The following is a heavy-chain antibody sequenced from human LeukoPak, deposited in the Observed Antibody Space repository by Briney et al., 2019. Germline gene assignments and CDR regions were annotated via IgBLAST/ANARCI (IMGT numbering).Heavy chain of an antibody. V-gene: IGHV3-30-3*01. J-gene: IGHJ4*02. CDR1: GFTFSSYA. Sequence: PGGSLRLSCAASGFTFSSYAMHWVRQAPGKGLEWVAVISYDGSNKYYADSVKGRFTISRNNSKNTLYLQMNSLRAEDTAVYYCARSPDYYFDYWGQGTLVTVSS. CDR2: ISYDGSNK. D-gene: IGHD2-21*02. CDR3: ARSPDYYFDY.